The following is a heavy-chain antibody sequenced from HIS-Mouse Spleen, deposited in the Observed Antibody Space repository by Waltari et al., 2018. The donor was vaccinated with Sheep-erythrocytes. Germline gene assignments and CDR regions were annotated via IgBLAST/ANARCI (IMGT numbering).Heavy chain of an antibody. V-gene: IGHV4-39*07. CDR2: IYYSGST. J-gene: IGHJ5*02. CDR3: ARVPPGYYDFWSGPTGPRWFDP. Sequence: QLQLQESGPGLVKPSETLSLTCTVSGGSISSSRYYWGWIRQPPGKGLEWIGSIYYSGSTYYNPSLKSRVTISVDTSKNQFSLKLSSVTAADTAVYYCARVPPGYYDFWSGPTGPRWFDPWGQGTLVTVSS. CDR1: GGSISSSRYY. D-gene: IGHD3-3*01.